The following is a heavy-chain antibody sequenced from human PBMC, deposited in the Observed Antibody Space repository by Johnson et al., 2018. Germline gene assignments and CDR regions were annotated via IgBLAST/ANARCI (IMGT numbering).Heavy chain of an antibody. CDR3: AREAYCSGASCYYGMDV. D-gene: IGHD2-15*01. CDR1: GGSISRYY. V-gene: IGHV4-59*01. CDR2: IHYSGST. J-gene: IGHJ6*02. Sequence: QVQLQESGPGLVKPSETLSLTCTVSGGSISRYYWNWIRQPPGKGLEWIGYIHYSGSTNYNPSLKGRLTISVDTSKNQFSLRVSPVTAADPAVYYWAREAYCSGASCYYGMDVWGQGTTVTVSS.